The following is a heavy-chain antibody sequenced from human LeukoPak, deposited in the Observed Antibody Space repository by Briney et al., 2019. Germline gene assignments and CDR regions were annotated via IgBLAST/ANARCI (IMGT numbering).Heavy chain of an antibody. CDR1: GGSISSSSYY. V-gene: IGHV4-39*01. Sequence: SETLSLTCTVSGGSISSSSYYWGWIRQPPGKGLEWIGSIYYSGSTYYNPSLKSQVTISVDTSKNQFSLKLSSVTAADTAVYYCARYGSGSYYNVIGSNWFDPWGQGTLVTVSS. J-gene: IGHJ5*02. D-gene: IGHD3-10*01. CDR3: ARYGSGSYYNVIGSNWFDP. CDR2: IYYSGST.